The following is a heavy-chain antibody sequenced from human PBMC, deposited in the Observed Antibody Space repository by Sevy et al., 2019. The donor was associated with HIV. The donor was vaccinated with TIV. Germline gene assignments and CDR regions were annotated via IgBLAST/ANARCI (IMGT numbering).Heavy chain of an antibody. CDR1: GFTFNGSD. CDR2: IVTLADT. V-gene: IGHV3-13*01. Sequence: GRSLGLSCAASGFTFNGSDMHWVRQVKGKGLEWISSIVTLADTFYDDSVKGRLTISRDNAKSYLYLHMSILIVGDTALYFCARGLQPLWDRIACPLDYRGQGTLVTVSS. J-gene: IGHJ4*02. D-gene: IGHD1-1*01. CDR3: ARGLQPLWDRIACPLDY.